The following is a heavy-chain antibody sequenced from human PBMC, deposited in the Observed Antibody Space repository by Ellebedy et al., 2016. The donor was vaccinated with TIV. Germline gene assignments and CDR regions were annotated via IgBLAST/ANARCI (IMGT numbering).Heavy chain of an antibody. J-gene: IGHJ4*02. CDR3: AKEREPAVAADY. CDR2: IRYDGSNK. V-gene: IGHV3-30*02. CDR1: GFTFSSYG. D-gene: IGHD6-19*01. Sequence: GESLKISCAASGFTFSSYGKHWVRQAPGKGLEWVAFIRYDGSNKYYADSVKGRFTISRDNSKNTLYLQMNSLRAEDTAVYYCAKEREPAVAADYWGQGTLVTVSS.